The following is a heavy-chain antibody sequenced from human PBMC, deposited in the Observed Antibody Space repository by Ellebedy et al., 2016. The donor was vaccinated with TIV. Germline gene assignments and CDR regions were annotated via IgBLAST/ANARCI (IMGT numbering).Heavy chain of an antibody. D-gene: IGHD3-3*01. Sequence: GGSLRLXXKGSGYSFTSYWIGWVRQMPGKGLEWMGIIYPGDSDTRYSPSFQGQVTISADKSISTAYLQWSSLKASDTAMYYCARRYYDFWSGWGMDVWGQGTTVTVSS. V-gene: IGHV5-51*01. J-gene: IGHJ6*02. CDR2: IYPGDSDT. CDR3: ARRYYDFWSGWGMDV. CDR1: GYSFTSYW.